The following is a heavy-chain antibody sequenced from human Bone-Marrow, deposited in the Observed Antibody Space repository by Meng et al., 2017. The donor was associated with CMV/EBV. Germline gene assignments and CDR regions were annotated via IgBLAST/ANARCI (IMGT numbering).Heavy chain of an antibody. CDR2: INPSGGST. V-gene: IGHV1-46*01. D-gene: IGHD3-9*01. CDR1: GYTFTSYY. Sequence: ASVKVSCKASGYTFTSYYMHWVRQAPGQGLEWMGTINPSGGSTSYAQKFQGRVTMTTDTSTSTAYMELRSLRFECTAVYDCARDSYYDIVSFVFYYYGMDVWGQGTTVTVSS. J-gene: IGHJ6*02. CDR3: ARDSYYDIVSFVFYYYGMDV.